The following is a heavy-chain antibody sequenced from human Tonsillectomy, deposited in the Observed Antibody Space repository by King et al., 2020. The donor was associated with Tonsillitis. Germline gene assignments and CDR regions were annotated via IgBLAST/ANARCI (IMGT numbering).Heavy chain of an antibody. CDR2: ISASDGRT. D-gene: IGHD5-12*01. J-gene: IGHJ4*02. V-gene: IGHV3-23*04. CDR1: RFTFSSYA. Sequence: VQLVESGGGLVQPGGSLRLSCAASRFTFSSYAMSWVRQAPGKGLEWVSAISASDGRTYYADSVKGRFTISRDNYKNILYLQMNSLRAEDTAVYYCAKCRWVRSLDGFDYWGQGTLVTVSS. CDR3: AKCRWVRSLDGFDY.